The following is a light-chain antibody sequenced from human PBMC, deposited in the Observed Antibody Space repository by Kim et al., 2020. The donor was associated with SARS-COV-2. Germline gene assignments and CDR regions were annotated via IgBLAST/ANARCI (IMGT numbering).Light chain of an antibody. V-gene: IGLV1-40*01. CDR2: DNS. CDR3: QSYDSSLSGYV. CDR1: NPNLGAGYD. J-gene: IGLJ1*01. Sequence: VSKAGTGRNPNLGAGYDDDCYNQLPGTAPKVLVNDNSNRPSGVPDRFSGSKSGTSASLAITGLQAEDEADYYCQSYDSSLSGYVFGTGTKVTVL.